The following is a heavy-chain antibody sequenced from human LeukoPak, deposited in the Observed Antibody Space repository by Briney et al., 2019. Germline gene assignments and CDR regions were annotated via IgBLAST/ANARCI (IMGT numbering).Heavy chain of an antibody. CDR2: ISYDGSNK. V-gene: IGHV3-30*03. J-gene: IGHJ1*01. CDR1: GFTFSSYG. Sequence: GGSLRLSCAASGFTFSSYGMHWVRQAPGKGLEWVAVISYDGSNKYYADSVKGRFTISRDNSKNTLYLQMNSLRAEDTAVYYCAGSMIVGAEYFQHWGQGTLVTVSS. D-gene: IGHD3-22*01. CDR3: AGSMIVGAEYFQH.